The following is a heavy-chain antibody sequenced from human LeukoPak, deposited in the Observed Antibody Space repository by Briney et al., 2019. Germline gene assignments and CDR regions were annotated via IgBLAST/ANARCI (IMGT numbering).Heavy chain of an antibody. CDR1: VYTFTSYY. V-gene: IGHV1-8*01. CDR2: MNPNNGNT. J-gene: IGHJ4*02. D-gene: IGHD2-21*02. CDR3: ARSVVTAGPPSDY. Sequence: ASVKVSFKASVYTFTSYYINWVRQATGQGLEWMGWMNPNNGNTGYAQKFQGRVTMTRNTSISTAYMELSSLRSEDTAVYYCARSVVTAGPPSDYWGQGTLVTVSS.